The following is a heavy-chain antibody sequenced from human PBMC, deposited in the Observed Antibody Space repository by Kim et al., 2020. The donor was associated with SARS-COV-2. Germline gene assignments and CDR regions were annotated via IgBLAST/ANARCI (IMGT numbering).Heavy chain of an antibody. D-gene: IGHD1-1*01. Sequence: SVKVSCKTSGGTFGNRGFAWVRLAPGQGLEWMGGIIPVSDTRDYAQKFQGRLTFTADGSTSTAYMELTTLKSDDTAVYYCARARTGSLYYYFGMDVWGPGTTVTVSS. CDR2: IIPVSDTR. CDR1: GGTFGNRG. J-gene: IGHJ6*02. V-gene: IGHV1-69*13. CDR3: ARARTGSLYYYFGMDV.